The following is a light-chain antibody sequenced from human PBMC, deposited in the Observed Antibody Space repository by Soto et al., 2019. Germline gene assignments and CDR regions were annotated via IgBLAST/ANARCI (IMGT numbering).Light chain of an antibody. V-gene: IGKV3D-15*01. J-gene: IGKJ1*01. CDR3: QQYANWSKT. Sequence: EIVMTQSPATLSVSPGERATLSCRASQSVSSNFLAWYQQKPGQAPRLLIYATSSRATGIPGRFSGSGSGREFTLTISSLQSEDSAVYFCQQYANWSKTFGQGTKVDIK. CDR2: ATS. CDR1: QSVSSN.